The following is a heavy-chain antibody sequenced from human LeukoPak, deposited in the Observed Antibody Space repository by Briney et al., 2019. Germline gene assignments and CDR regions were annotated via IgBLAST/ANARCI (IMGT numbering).Heavy chain of an antibody. D-gene: IGHD3-22*01. CDR2: IYYSGST. Sequence: SETLSLTCTVSGGSISSYYWSWIRQPPGKGLEWIGYIYYSGSTNYSPSLKSRVTISVDTSKNQFSLKLSSVTAADTAVYYCARDYDSSGYLGYWGQGTLVTVSS. V-gene: IGHV4-59*01. J-gene: IGHJ4*02. CDR3: ARDYDSSGYLGY. CDR1: GGSISSYY.